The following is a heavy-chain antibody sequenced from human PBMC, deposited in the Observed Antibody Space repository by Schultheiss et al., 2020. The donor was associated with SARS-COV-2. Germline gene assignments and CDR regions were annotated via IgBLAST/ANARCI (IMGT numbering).Heavy chain of an antibody. D-gene: IGHD2-2*01. CDR3: AKAKEDIVVVPAAMRASSDY. J-gene: IGHJ4*02. V-gene: IGHV3-30*18. CDR1: GFTFSRYG. CDR2: ISYDGSNK. Sequence: GGSLRLSCAASGFTFSRYGMHWVRQAPGKGLEWVAVISYDGSNKYYADSVKGRFTISRDNSKNTLYLQMNSLRAEDTAVYYCAKAKEDIVVVPAAMRASSDYWGQGTLVTVSS.